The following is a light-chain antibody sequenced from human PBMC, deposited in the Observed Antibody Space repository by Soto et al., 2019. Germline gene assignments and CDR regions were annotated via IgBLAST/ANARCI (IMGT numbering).Light chain of an antibody. V-gene: IGLV1-40*01. J-gene: IGLJ1*01. CDR3: QSYDSSLSGYV. CDR1: SSNIGAGYD. Sequence: QSVLTQPPSVSGSPGQGVTISCTWISSNIGAGYDVHWYQQLPGTAPKLLIYGNSNRPSGVPDRFSGSKSGTSASLAITGLQAEDEADYYCQSYDSSLSGYVFGIGTKVTV. CDR2: GNS.